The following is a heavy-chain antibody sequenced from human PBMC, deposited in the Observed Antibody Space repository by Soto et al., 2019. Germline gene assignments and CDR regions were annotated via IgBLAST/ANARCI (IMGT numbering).Heavy chain of an antibody. CDR1: GWSFSGYQ. D-gene: IGHD3-10*01. J-gene: IGHJ6*03. CDR2: INDSGDI. Sequence: QVQLQQWGAGLLKPSETLSLTCAVYGWSFSGYQWSWIRQTPGKGLEWIGGINDSGDINYNPSLKSRVTILVDAAKKQISLKLSSVTAADTAVYYCARGLILWFGELSRRGGYYYYMDVWGKGTTVTVSS. V-gene: IGHV4-34*02. CDR3: ARGLILWFGELSRRGGYYYYMDV.